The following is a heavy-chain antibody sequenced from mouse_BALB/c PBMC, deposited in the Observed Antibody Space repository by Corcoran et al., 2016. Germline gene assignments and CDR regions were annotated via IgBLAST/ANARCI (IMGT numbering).Heavy chain of an antibody. Sequence: QIQLVQSGPELKKPGETVKISCKASGYTFTNYGMNWVKQAPGKGLKWMGWINTYTGEQTYADDFKGRFAFSLETSASTAYLQINNLKNEDTATYFCAITTVVDYWGQGTTLTVSS. CDR3: AITTVVDY. D-gene: IGHD1-1*01. V-gene: IGHV9-3-1*01. CDR2: INTYTGEQ. J-gene: IGHJ2*01. CDR1: GYTFTNYG.